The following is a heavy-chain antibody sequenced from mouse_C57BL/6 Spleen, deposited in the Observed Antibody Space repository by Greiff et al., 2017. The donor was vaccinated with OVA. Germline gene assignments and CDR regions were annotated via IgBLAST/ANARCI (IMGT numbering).Heavy chain of an antibody. CDR1: GYTFTSYW. CDR2: IHPTSGST. J-gene: IGHJ2*01. D-gene: IGHD1-1*01. CDR3: AYGTYYFDY. Sequence: QVQLQQPGAELVKPGASVKLSCKASGYTFTSYWMHWVKQRPGQGLEWIGMIHPTSGSTNYNEKFKSKATLTVDKSSSTAYMQLSSLTSEDSAVYYCAYGTYYFDYWGQGTTLTVSS. V-gene: IGHV1-64*01.